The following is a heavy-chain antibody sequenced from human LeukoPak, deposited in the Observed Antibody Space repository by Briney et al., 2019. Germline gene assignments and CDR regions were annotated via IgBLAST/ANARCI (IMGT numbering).Heavy chain of an antibody. CDR3: AKGGYDYVEIGYFDY. Sequence: GGSLRLSCAASGFTFSSYAMSWVRQAPGKGLEWVSAISGSGGSTYYADSVKGRFTISRDNSKNTLYLQMNSLRAEDTAVYYCAKGGYDYVEIGYFDYWGQGALVTVSS. CDR2: ISGSGGST. V-gene: IGHV3-23*01. CDR1: GFTFSSYA. D-gene: IGHD5-12*01. J-gene: IGHJ4*03.